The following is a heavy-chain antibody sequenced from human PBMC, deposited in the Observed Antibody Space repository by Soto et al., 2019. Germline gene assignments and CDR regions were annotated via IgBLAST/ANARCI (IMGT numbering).Heavy chain of an antibody. V-gene: IGHV3-64D*06. Sequence: GGSLRLSCSASGFTFSSYAMHWVRQAPGKGLEFVSTVSTNGDSTYYADSVKGRFTISRDNSKNTLYLQMSSLRIEDTAVYYCAKRWASNSGWFDPWGQGTLVTVSS. D-gene: IGHD1-1*01. CDR1: GFTFSSYA. CDR2: VSTNGDST. J-gene: IGHJ5*02. CDR3: AKRWASNSGWFDP.